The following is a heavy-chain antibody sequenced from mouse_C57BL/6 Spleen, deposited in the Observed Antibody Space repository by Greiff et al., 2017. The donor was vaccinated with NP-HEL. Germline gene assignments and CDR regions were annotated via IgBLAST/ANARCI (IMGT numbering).Heavy chain of an antibody. CDR2: ISSGSSTI. J-gene: IGHJ4*01. CDR1: GFTFSDYG. V-gene: IGHV5-17*01. CDR3: ARRNGRWLLLYAMDY. Sequence: EVQVVESGGGLVKPGGSLKLSCAASGFTFSDYGMHWVRQAPEKGLEWVAYISSGSSTIYYADTVKGRFTISRDNAKNTLFLQMTSLRSEDTAMYYCARRNGRWLLLYAMDYWGQGTSVTVSS. D-gene: IGHD2-3*01.